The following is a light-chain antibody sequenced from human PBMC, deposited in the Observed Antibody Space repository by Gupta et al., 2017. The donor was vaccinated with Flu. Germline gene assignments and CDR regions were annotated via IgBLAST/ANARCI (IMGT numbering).Light chain of an antibody. Sequence: IQMSQSPSTLSASVGDRVTITCRARQSISSWLVWYQQKPGKAPKILIQKASNLESGVPSRFIGSGSGTEFTLTISSQQPDDFAAYYCQQNSNSPFTLGRGTKVAIE. CDR2: KAS. CDR1: QSISSW. J-gene: IGKJ4*01. V-gene: IGKV1-5*03. CDR3: QQNSNSPFT.